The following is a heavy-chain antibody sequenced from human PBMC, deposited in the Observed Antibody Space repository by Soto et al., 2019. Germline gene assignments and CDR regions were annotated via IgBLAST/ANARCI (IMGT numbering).Heavy chain of an antibody. Sequence: QLQLLESGPGLVKPSQTLSLTCTVSGGSISSSRFYWGWIRQPPARGLEWVGNVYYSGSTYYNPSLKSRLTISVDTSKNQFSLKLTSVTAADTAVYYCARDSGDYNFDYWGQGTLVTVSS. D-gene: IGHD3-22*01. CDR3: ARDSGDYNFDY. CDR1: GGSISSSRFY. J-gene: IGHJ4*02. V-gene: IGHV4-39*01. CDR2: VYYSGST.